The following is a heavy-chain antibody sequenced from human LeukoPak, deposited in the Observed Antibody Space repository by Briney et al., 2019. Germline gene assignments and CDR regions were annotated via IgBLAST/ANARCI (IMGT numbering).Heavy chain of an antibody. V-gene: IGHV3-48*03. Sequence: GGSLRLSCAASGFTFSSYEMSWVRQAPGKGLEWVSYISSSGSTIYYADSVKGRFTISRDNAKNSLYLQMNSLRAEDTVVYYCARGTTIFYGMDVWGQGTTVTVSS. CDR3: ARGTTIFYGMDV. D-gene: IGHD3-3*01. CDR1: GFTFSSYE. J-gene: IGHJ6*02. CDR2: ISSSGSTI.